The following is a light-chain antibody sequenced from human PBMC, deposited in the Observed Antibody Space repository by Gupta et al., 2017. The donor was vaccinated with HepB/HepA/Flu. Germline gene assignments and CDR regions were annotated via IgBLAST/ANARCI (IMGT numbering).Light chain of an antibody. CDR1: QNINRY. CDR3: QQRSNWPLT. V-gene: IGKV3-11*01. CDR2: DAF. J-gene: IGKJ4*01. Sequence: IVLTHSPATLSLSPGERATLSCRASQNINRYLAWYQQNPGQVPRLLIYDAFDRATGIPARFTGSGSGTDFTLTISSLEPEDFAVYYCQQRSNWPLTFGGGTKVEIK.